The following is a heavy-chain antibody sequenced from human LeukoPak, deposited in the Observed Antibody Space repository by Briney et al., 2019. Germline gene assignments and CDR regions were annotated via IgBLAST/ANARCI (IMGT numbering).Heavy chain of an antibody. J-gene: IGHJ4*02. CDR1: GGTFSSYA. Sequence: GASVKVSCKASGGTFSSYAISWVRQAPGQGLEWMGGIIPIFGTANYAQKFQGRVTITADKSTSTAYMELSSLRSEDTAVYCCARAPIYYGSGSYYWETVDYWGQGTLVTVSS. D-gene: IGHD3-10*01. V-gene: IGHV1-69*06. CDR3: ARAPIYYGSGSYYWETVDY. CDR2: IIPIFGTA.